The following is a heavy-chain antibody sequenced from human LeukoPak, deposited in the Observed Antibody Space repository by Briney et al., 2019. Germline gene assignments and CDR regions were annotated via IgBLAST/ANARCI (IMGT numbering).Heavy chain of an antibody. Sequence: GGSLRLSCAASGFTVSSNYMSWVRQAPGKGLEWVSVIYSGGSTYYADSVKGRFTVSRDTSKNTLYLQLNSLRAEDTAVYYCAKERSSGWYSAFDYWGQGTLVTVSS. D-gene: IGHD6-19*01. J-gene: IGHJ4*02. V-gene: IGHV3-53*01. CDR1: GFTVSSNY. CDR3: AKERSSGWYSAFDY. CDR2: IYSGGST.